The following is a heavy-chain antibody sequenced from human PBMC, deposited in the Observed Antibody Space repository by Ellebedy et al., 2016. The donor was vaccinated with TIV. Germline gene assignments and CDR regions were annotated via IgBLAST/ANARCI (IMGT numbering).Heavy chain of an antibody. V-gene: IGHV3-74*01. CDR1: GFTLSGYW. D-gene: IGHD3-9*01. Sequence: HTGGSLRLSCVASGFTLSGYWMHWVRQVPGKGLVWLARINTDGSSTSYADSVEGRFTISRDNAKKTRYLEMSGLRSDDTAVYYGARESVRYFDWDYWGQGTLVAV. CDR2: INTDGSST. J-gene: IGHJ4*02. CDR3: ARESVRYFDWDY.